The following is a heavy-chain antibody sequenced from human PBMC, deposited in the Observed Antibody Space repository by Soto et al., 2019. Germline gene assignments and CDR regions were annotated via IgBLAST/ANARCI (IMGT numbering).Heavy chain of an antibody. Sequence: ASVKVSCKASGGTFSSYAISWVRQAPGQGLEWMGGIIPIFGTANYAQKFQGRVTITADESTSTAYMELSSLRSEDTAVYYCARPRYSSSWCFDYWGQGTLVTSPQ. CDR3: ARPRYSSSWCFDY. V-gene: IGHV1-69*13. CDR1: GGTFSSYA. D-gene: IGHD6-13*01. CDR2: IIPIFGTA. J-gene: IGHJ4*02.